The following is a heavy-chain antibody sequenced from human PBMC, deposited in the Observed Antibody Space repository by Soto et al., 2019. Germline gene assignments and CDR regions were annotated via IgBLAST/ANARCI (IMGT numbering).Heavy chain of an antibody. Sequence: QVKLVQSGAEVKKPGASVKVSCKASGYNFMPYGVNWVRQAPGQGLEWMGWISPWKGNTNYAQSFQVRVTMTTDTSTSTAYMELRSLTSDDTAVYYCARDLDPAGSYYTDYLGTGTLVTFSS. J-gene: IGHJ4*02. CDR2: ISPWKGNT. CDR3: ARDLDPAGSYYTDY. D-gene: IGHD2-2*03. CDR1: GYNFMPYG. V-gene: IGHV1-18*04.